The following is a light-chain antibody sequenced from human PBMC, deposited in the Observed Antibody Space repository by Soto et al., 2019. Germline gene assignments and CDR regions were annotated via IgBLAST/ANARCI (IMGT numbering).Light chain of an antibody. Sequence: DIQMTQSPSTLSASVGDRVTITCRASQSISSWLAWYQQKPGKAPKLLIYKASSVESGVPSRFRGSGSGTEFTLTISSLKPDDFETYYCQQYNSYSRTFGQGTKVEIK. CDR1: QSISSW. CDR2: KAS. J-gene: IGKJ1*01. V-gene: IGKV1-5*03. CDR3: QQYNSYSRT.